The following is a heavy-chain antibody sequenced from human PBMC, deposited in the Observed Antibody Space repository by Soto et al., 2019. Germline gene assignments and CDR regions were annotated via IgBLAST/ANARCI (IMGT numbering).Heavy chain of an antibody. CDR1: GFTFSSYA. J-gene: IGHJ4*02. CDR2: ISGSGGTT. V-gene: IGHV3-23*01. D-gene: IGHD2-2*01. Sequence: EAQLLESGGGFIQPGGSLRLSCAASGFTFSSYAMTWVRQAPGKGLEWVSGISGSGGTTYYAGSVKGRFTISRDNSKNTLYLQMSSLRAEDTAVYYCAKSRTPVVPAALVDYWGQGALVTVSS. CDR3: AKSRTPVVPAALVDY.